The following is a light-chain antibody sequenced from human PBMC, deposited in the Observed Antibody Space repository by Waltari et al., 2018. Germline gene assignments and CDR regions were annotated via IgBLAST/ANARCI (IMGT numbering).Light chain of an antibody. V-gene: IGLV2-23*02. J-gene: IGLJ2*01. CDR1: TSDLGAYKL. CDR2: EAT. Sequence: QSALTQPASVSGSPGQSITISCTGTTSDLGAYKLISWYQQSPGRVPKLIIYEATNRPSWVSDRFSGSKSGNTASLTISGLLAEDEADYYCCSYTGTATFLLFGGGTKLTVL. CDR3: CSYTGTATFLL.